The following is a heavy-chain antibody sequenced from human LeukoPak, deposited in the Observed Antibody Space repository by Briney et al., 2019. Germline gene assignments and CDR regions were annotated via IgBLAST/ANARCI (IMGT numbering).Heavy chain of an antibody. D-gene: IGHD2-21*02. J-gene: IGHJ6*04. V-gene: IGHV4-34*01. CDR3: ARGNTVTAYYYYYYGMDV. CDR2: INHSGST. Sequence: SETLSLTCAVYGGSFSGYYWSWIRQPPGKGLEWIGEINHSGSTHYNPSLKSRVTISVDTSKNQFSLKLSSVTAADTAVYYCARGNTVTAYYYYYYGMDVWGKGTTVTVSS. CDR1: GGSFSGYY.